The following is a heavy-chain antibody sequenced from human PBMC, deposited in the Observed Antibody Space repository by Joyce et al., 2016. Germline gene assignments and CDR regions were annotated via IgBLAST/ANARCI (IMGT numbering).Heavy chain of an antibody. CDR3: AKILTATYSSGWFLDY. CDR1: GLTLSKYG. Sequence: QVQLVESGGGVVQPGRSLRLSCAASGLTLSKYGVHWVRQGPGKGLEWVAVISYDGMYKYYADSVKGRFTISRDNSKNTVFLEMNSLRTEDTAVYYCAKILTATYSSGWFLDYWGQGTLVTVSS. V-gene: IGHV3-30*18. CDR2: ISYDGMYK. J-gene: IGHJ4*02. D-gene: IGHD6-25*01.